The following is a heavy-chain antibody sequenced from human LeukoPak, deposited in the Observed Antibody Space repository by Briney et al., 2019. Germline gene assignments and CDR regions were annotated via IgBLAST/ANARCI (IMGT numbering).Heavy chain of an antibody. CDR2: IYHSGST. CDR3: ASRDGYLYYFDY. D-gene: IGHD5-24*01. Sequence: PSETLSLTCAVSGGSISSGGYSWSWIRRPPGKGLEWIGYIYHSGSTYYNPSLKSRVTISVDRSKNQFSLKLSSVTAADTAVYYCASRDGYLYYFDYWGQGTLVTVSS. CDR1: GGSISSGGYS. V-gene: IGHV4-30-2*01. J-gene: IGHJ4*02.